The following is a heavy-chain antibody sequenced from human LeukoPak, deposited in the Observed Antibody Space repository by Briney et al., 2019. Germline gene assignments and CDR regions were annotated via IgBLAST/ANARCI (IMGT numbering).Heavy chain of an antibody. CDR3: TRRMESSSNGNDY. CDR2: IRSKANSYAT. V-gene: IGHV3-73*01. Sequence: GGSLRLSCAASGFTFSGSAMHWVRQASGKGLEWVGRIRSKANSYATAYAASVKGRFTISRDDSKNTAYLQMNSLKTEDTAVYYCTRRMESSSNGNDYWGQGTLVTVFS. J-gene: IGHJ4*02. CDR1: GFTFSGSA. D-gene: IGHD1-1*01.